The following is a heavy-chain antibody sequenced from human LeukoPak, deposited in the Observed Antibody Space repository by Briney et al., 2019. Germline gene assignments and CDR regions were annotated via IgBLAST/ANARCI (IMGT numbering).Heavy chain of an antibody. CDR2: ITTSDGNT. V-gene: IGHV3-23*01. CDR3: AKDGGLWVSAHWGDS. D-gene: IGHD7-27*01. CDR1: GFTFSSYT. Sequence: GGSLRLSCAASGFTFSSYTMSWVRQAPGKGLEWVSAITTSDGNTYYADSVKGRFTVSRDNSKNTLFLQMNSLRAEDTAVYYCAKDGGLWVSAHWGDSWGRGTLVTVSS. J-gene: IGHJ4*02.